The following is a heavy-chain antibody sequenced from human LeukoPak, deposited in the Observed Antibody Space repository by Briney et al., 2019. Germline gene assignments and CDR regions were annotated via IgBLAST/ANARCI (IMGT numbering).Heavy chain of an antibody. Sequence: ASVKVSCKASGGTFSSYAISWVRQATGQGLEWMGWMNPNSGNTGYAQKFQGRVTMTRNTSISTAYMELSSLRSEDTAVYYCAREDGQQLVRVGEYNWFDPWGQGTLVTVSS. CDR3: AREDGQQLVRVGEYNWFDP. CDR2: MNPNSGNT. CDR1: GGTFSSYA. D-gene: IGHD6-13*01. J-gene: IGHJ5*02. V-gene: IGHV1-8*02.